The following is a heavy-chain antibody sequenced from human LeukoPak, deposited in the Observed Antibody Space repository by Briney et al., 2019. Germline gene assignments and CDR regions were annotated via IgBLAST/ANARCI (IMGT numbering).Heavy chain of an antibody. D-gene: IGHD3-3*01. CDR1: GFTFSSYA. J-gene: IGHJ4*02. Sequence: GGSLRLSCAASGFTFSSYAMSWVRQAPGKGLEWVSAISGSGGSTYYADSVKGRFTISRDNSKNTLYLQMNSLRAEDTAVYYCAKSLHCYDSWSGYYGIDYWGQGTLVTVSS. CDR2: ISGSGGST. CDR3: AKSLHCYDSWSGYYGIDY. V-gene: IGHV3-23*01.